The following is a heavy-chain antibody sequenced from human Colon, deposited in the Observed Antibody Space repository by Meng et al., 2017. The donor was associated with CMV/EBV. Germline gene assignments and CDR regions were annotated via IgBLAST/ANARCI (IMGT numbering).Heavy chain of an antibody. J-gene: IGHJ4*02. Sequence: SGFPLNSYGIHWVRQFPGKGLEWVAVLWYDGSRKYFADSVQGRFSISRNDSKNTVYLQMNSLRAEDTAVYYCARDNDGSSHYSQFDYWGQGTLVTVSS. CDR2: LWYDGSRK. D-gene: IGHD3-22*01. CDR1: GFPLNSYG. CDR3: ARDNDGSSHYSQFDY. V-gene: IGHV3-33*01.